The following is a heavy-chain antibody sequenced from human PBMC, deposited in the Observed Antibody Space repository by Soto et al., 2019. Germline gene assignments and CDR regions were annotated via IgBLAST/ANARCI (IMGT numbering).Heavy chain of an antibody. CDR2: IYWDDDK. CDR3: AHIVTGCFT. CDR1: GFSLITSGVG. V-gene: IGHV2-5*02. Sequence: QITLKESGPTLVKPTQTLTLTCTISGFSLITSGVGVGWIRQPPGKALEWLALIYWDDDKRYSPSLNSRLTITKDTSKNQVVLTMTNRDPVDTAAYSCAHIVTGCFTWGRGAVVTVS. J-gene: IGHJ5*02. D-gene: IGHD3-16*01.